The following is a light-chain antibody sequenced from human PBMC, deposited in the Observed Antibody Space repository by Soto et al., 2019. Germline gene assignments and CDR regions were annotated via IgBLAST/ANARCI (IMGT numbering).Light chain of an antibody. V-gene: IGKV4-1*01. J-gene: IGKJ4*01. CDR1: QSLLYSSNKKNY. CDR3: QEYYSTPLS. Sequence: DFVMTQSPDSLAVSMGERATINCRSSQSLLYSSNKKNYLAWYQQKPGQLPRLLIYWASTRESGVPERFSGSWCGTDFTLTISSLQAEYGAVDYCQEYYSTPLSFGGGTRVELK. CDR2: WAS.